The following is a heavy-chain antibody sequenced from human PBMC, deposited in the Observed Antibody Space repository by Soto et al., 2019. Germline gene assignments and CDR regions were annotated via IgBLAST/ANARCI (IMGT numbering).Heavy chain of an antibody. CDR2: IYPRDSDT. J-gene: IGHJ4*02. CDR3: ARTSGDYFYYLDY. CDR1: GYSFNAFW. Sequence: GESLKISCQTSGYSFNAFWIGWVRQVPVKDLEWMGIIYPRDSDTKYSPSFEGQVTISVDRSTTTTYLQWNSLKASDTATYFCARTSGDYFYYLDYWGQGTLVTVSS. V-gene: IGHV5-51*01. D-gene: IGHD1-26*01.